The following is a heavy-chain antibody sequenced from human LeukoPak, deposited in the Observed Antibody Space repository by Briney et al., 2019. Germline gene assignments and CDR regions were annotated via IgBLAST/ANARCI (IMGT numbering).Heavy chain of an antibody. J-gene: IGHJ6*03. D-gene: IGHD3-10*01. Sequence: GGSLRLSCAASGFTFSSYAMHWVRQAPGKGLEWVAVISYDGSNKYYADSVKGRFTISRDNSKNTLYLQMNSLRAEDTAVYYCARDRLRGGTYYYYYMDVWGKGTTVTVSS. V-gene: IGHV3-30*01. CDR1: GFTFSSYA. CDR2: ISYDGSNK. CDR3: ARDRLRGGTYYYYYMDV.